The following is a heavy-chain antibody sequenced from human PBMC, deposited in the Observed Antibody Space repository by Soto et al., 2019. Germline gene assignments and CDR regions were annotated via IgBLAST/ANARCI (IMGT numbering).Heavy chain of an antibody. CDR2: IFESGDT. V-gene: IGHV4-4*01. J-gene: IGHJ4*02. CDR3: TPSHAVEINI. Sequence: QVQLQESGPGLVKPSGTLSLTCAVSGGSISSTSCWTWVRQSPGKGLEWIGGIFESGDTNYNPSRRSRIPISGDQTKNQFSMNLSSWTEADTAVYCCTPSHAVEINIRGQGTQVTVSS. CDR1: GGSISSTSC.